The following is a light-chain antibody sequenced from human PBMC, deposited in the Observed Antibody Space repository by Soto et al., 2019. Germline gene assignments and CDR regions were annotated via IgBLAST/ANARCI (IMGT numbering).Light chain of an antibody. J-gene: IGKJ1*01. V-gene: IGKV4-1*01. CDR1: QSVLYSSNNKNY. CDR2: WAS. CDR3: QPYYSTPWT. Sequence: DIVMTQSPDSLAVSLGERATINCKSSQSVLYSSNNKNYLAWYQQKPGQPPKLLIYWASTRESGVPDRFSGSGSGTDFTLTISSLQAEDVAVYYCQPYYSTPWTFGKGTKVDIK.